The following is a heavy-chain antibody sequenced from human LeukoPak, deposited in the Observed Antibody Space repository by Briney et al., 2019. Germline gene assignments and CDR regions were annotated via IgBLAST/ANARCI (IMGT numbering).Heavy chain of an antibody. CDR3: ARGRYYFDY. D-gene: IGHD1-14*01. Sequence: PGGSLRLSCAASGFTFPDYAMHWVRQAPGKGLEWVSGISWNNGKIGYADSVKGRFTISRDNAKNSLYLQMNSLRAEDTAVYFCARGRYYFDYWGQGTLVTVSS. V-gene: IGHV3-9*01. CDR2: ISWNNGKI. CDR1: GFTFPDYA. J-gene: IGHJ4*02.